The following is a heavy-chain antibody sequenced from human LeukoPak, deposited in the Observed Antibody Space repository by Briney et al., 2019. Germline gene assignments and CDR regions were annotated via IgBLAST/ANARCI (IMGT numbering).Heavy chain of an antibody. CDR3: AREWNHESSGYFYYY. J-gene: IGHJ4*02. CDR1: GYTFTSYA. D-gene: IGHD3-22*01. Sequence: GVSVKVSCKASGYTFTSYAMHWVRQAPGQRLEWMGWINAGNGNTKYSQKFQGRVTITRDTSASTAYMELSSLRFEDTAVYYCAREWNHESSGYFYYYWGQGTLVIVSS. V-gene: IGHV1-3*01. CDR2: INAGNGNT.